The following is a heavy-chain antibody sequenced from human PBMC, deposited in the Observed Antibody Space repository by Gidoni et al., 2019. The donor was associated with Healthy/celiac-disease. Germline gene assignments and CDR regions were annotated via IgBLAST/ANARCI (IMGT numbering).Heavy chain of an antibody. CDR2: INTRGST. J-gene: IGHJ3*02. CDR1: GGSISSPY. D-gene: IGHD3-22*01. CDR3: ARDLWENYYDSSGYYYSAGGAFDI. V-gene: IGHV4-4*07. Sequence: VQLHESGPGLVKPSETRSLTCTVSGGSISSPYWSWIRWNAGKGLEWIGRINTRGSTNYNPSHKSRVTMSVDTSKTQFSLKLSSVTAADTAVYYCARDLWENYYDSSGYYYSAGGAFDIWGQGTMVTVSS.